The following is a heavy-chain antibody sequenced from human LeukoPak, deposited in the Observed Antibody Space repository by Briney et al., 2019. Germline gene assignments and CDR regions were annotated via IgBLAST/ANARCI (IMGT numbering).Heavy chain of an antibody. CDR3: ARARDDFWSYYYHYMDV. Sequence: PGGSLRLSCAASGFILEDYAMHWVRQAPGKGLEWVSGISWNSGSIAYADSVKGRFTISRDNSKNMLYPQMGSLRAEDMAVYHCARARDDFWSYYYHYMDVWGKGTTVTVS. CDR1: GFILEDYA. V-gene: IGHV3-9*03. J-gene: IGHJ6*03. D-gene: IGHD3-3*01. CDR2: ISWNSGSI.